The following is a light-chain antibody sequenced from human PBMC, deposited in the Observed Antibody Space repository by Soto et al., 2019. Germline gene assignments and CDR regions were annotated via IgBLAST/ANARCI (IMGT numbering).Light chain of an antibody. CDR3: MQGTHWPPYT. V-gene: IGKV2-30*01. CDR1: QSLVYSDGNAY. J-gene: IGKJ2*01. Sequence: DVVMTPSPLSLPVTLGQPASISCRSSQSLVYSDGNAYLNWFHQRPGQSPRRLIYKVSYRDSGVPDRFSGSGSSTDFTLKISRVEAEDVGIYYCMQGTHWPPYTFGQGTKLEIK. CDR2: KVS.